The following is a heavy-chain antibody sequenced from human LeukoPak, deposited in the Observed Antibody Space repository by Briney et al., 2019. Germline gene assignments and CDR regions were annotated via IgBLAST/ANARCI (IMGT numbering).Heavy chain of an antibody. CDR3: AIEFATVVVSAVISAFYI. J-gene: IGHJ3*02. Sequence: ASMKVSCKASGYTLTDYYMHWVRQAPGQGLEWMGWINPNSGGTNYAQKIQGTVTMSRDTSIRTAYMKLSRLRSDETAVYYCAIEFATVVVSAVISAFYIWGQGTMVIVS. D-gene: IGHD2-2*02. CDR1: GYTLTDYY. V-gene: IGHV1-2*02. CDR2: INPNSGGT.